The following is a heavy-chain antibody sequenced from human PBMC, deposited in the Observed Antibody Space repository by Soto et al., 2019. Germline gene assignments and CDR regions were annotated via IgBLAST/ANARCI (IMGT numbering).Heavy chain of an antibody. CDR1: GYTFTSYG. D-gene: IGHD1-26*01. CDR3: ARDLGGSYYMPVDY. CDR2: ISAYNGNT. J-gene: IGHJ4*02. V-gene: IGHV1-18*01. Sequence: QVQLVQSGAEVKKPGASVKVSCKASGYTFTSYGISWVRQAPGQGLEWMGWISAYNGNTKYAQKLQGRVTTTTDTPPSTAYMDLRSLISDDTAVYYFARDLGGSYYMPVDYRGQGTLVTFA.